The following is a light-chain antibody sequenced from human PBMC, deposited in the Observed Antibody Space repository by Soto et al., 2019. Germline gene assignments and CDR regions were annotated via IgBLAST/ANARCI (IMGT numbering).Light chain of an antibody. J-gene: IGKJ1*01. CDR1: QSISSW. CDR2: DAS. V-gene: IGKV1-5*01. Sequence: DIQMTQSPSTLSASVGDRVTITCRASQSISSWLAWYQQKPGKAPKILIYDASSLESGVPSRFSGSGSGTEFTLTINSLQPDDFATYYCQQYNSYSWTFDQGTKV. CDR3: QQYNSYSWT.